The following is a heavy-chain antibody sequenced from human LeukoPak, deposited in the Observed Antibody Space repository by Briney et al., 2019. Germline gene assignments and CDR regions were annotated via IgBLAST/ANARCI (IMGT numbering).Heavy chain of an antibody. Sequence: SETLSLTCTVSGYSIRNGYYWGWIRQPPGKGLEWIGSNYHSGSTHYNPSLKSRVTISMDMSNNQLSLTLTSVTAADTALYYCARPKSDFWSGAGYFAYWGQGSLVTVSA. V-gene: IGHV4-38-2*02. CDR3: ARPKSDFWSGAGYFAY. CDR1: GYSIRNGYY. CDR2: NYHSGST. J-gene: IGHJ4*02. D-gene: IGHD3/OR15-3a*01.